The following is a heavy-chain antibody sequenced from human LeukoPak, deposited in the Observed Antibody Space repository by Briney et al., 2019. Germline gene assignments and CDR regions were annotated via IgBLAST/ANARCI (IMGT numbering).Heavy chain of an antibody. Sequence: GGSLRLPCAASGFTFSSYAMSWVRQAPGKGLEWVSAISGSGGSTYYADSVKGRFTISRDNSKNTLYLQMNSLRAEDTAVYYCAKVPYDSSGSHKRRGAAFDIWGQGTMVTVSS. CDR3: AKVPYDSSGSHKRRGAAFDI. V-gene: IGHV3-23*01. CDR2: ISGSGGST. D-gene: IGHD3-22*01. CDR1: GFTFSSYA. J-gene: IGHJ3*02.